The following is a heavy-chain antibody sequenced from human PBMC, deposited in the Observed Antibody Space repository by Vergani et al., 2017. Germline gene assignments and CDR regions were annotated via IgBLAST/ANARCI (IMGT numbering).Heavy chain of an antibody. V-gene: IGHV1-2*02. Sequence: QVQLVQSGAEVKKPGASVKVSCKASGYTFTGYYMHWVRQAPGQGLEWRGWINPNSGGTNYAQKFQGRVTMTRDTSISTAYMELSRLRSDDTAVYYCARDNGYNWNPRDQPYYYYYMDVWGKGTTVTVSS. D-gene: IGHD1-20*01. CDR1: GYTFTGYY. CDR3: ARDNGYNWNPRDQPYYYYYMDV. J-gene: IGHJ6*03. CDR2: INPNSGGT.